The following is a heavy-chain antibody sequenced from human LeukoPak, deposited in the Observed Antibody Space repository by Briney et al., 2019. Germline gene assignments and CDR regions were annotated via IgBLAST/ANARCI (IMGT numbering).Heavy chain of an antibody. D-gene: IGHD1-7*01. CDR1: GGSISSYY. Sequence: SETLSLTCTASGGSISSYYWSWIRQPPGKGLEWIGYIYYSGSTNYNPSLKSRVTISVDTSKNQFSLKLSSVTAADTAVYYCARRGGTTPLHYYYGLDVWGQGTTVTVSS. J-gene: IGHJ6*02. CDR3: ARRGGTTPLHYYYGLDV. V-gene: IGHV4-59*08. CDR2: IYYSGST.